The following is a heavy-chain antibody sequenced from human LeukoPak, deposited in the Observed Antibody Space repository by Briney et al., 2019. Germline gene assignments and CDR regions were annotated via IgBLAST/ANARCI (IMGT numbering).Heavy chain of an antibody. CDR3: ARLPQHCSSTSCYIDY. Sequence: GGSLRLSCAASGFTFSSYAMSWVRQAPGKGLEWVSTISGSGGGTYYADSVKGRFTISRDNSKNTLYLQMNSLRAEDTAVCYCARLPQHCSSTSCYIDYWGQGTLVTVSS. J-gene: IGHJ4*02. D-gene: IGHD2-2*01. CDR1: GFTFSSYA. V-gene: IGHV3-23*01. CDR2: ISGSGGGT.